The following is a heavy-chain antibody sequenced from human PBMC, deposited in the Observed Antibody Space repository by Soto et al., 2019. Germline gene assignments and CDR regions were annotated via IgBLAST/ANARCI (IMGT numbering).Heavy chain of an antibody. CDR2: ISSSSSYI. J-gene: IGHJ6*02. CDR1: GFTFSSYS. D-gene: IGHD6-13*01. Sequence: PGGSPRLSCAASGFTFSSYSMNWVRQAPGKGLEWVSSISSSSSYIYYADSVKGRFTISRDNAKNSLYLQMNSLRAEDTAVYYCARDWVVLAAAGLHDYYYYGMDVWGQGTTVTVSS. CDR3: ARDWVVLAAAGLHDYYYYGMDV. V-gene: IGHV3-21*01.